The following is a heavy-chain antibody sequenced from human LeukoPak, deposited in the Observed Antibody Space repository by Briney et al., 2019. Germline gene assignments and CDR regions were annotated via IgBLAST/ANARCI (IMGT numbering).Heavy chain of an antibody. Sequence: ASVKVSCKASGYSFINYGFNWVRQAPGQGLEWMGLISTYNGNTLYAQKFQGRVTMTTDTSTSTAYMELRSLRYDDTAVYYCARIGCSSTSCYGNSVDPWGQGTLVTVSS. J-gene: IGHJ5*02. V-gene: IGHV1-18*01. CDR3: ARIGCSSTSCYGNSVDP. CDR2: ISTYNGNT. CDR1: GYSFINYG. D-gene: IGHD2-2*01.